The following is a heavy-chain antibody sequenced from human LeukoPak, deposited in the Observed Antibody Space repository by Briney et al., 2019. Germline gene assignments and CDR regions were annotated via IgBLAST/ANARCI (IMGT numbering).Heavy chain of an antibody. J-gene: IGHJ4*02. D-gene: IGHD6-19*01. Sequence: PGGSLRLSCAASGFTFRSYSMNWVRQAPGKGREWVSSISSSSSYIYYADSVKGRFTISRDNAKNSMYLKMNRLRAEDTAVYYCALAGTGGDYWGEGTLVTVSS. CDR1: GFTFRSYS. CDR2: ISSSSSYI. V-gene: IGHV3-21*01. CDR3: ALAGTGGDY.